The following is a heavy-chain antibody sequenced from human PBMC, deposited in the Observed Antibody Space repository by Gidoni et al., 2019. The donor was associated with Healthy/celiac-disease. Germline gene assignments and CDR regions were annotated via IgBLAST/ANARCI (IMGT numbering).Heavy chain of an antibody. CDR3: AKKAGRYSSSWYGHDY. J-gene: IGHJ4*02. D-gene: IGHD6-13*01. V-gene: IGHV3-23*01. CDR2: ISGSGGST. CDR1: GFTFSSYA. Sequence: EVQLLESGGGLVQPGGSLRLSCAASGFTFSSYAMGWFRQAPGKGLEWVSAISGSGGSTYYADSVKGRFTISRDNSKNTLYLQMNSLRAEDTAVYYCAKKAGRYSSSWYGHDYWGQGTLVTVSS.